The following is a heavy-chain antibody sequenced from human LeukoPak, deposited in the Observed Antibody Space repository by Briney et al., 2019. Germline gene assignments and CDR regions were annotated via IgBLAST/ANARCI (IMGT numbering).Heavy chain of an antibody. D-gene: IGHD2-2*01. J-gene: IGHJ4*02. CDR3: ARGGYCTSRSCFLPDY. CDR2: INPDSGDT. Sequence: ASVKVSCKASGYTLTDYYIHWVRQAPGQGLEWLGWINPDSGDTKYAQKSQDRVTMTTDTSISTAYMELSRLRSDDTAVYYCARGGYCTSRSCFLPDYWGQGTLVTVSS. V-gene: IGHV1-2*02. CDR1: GYTLTDYY.